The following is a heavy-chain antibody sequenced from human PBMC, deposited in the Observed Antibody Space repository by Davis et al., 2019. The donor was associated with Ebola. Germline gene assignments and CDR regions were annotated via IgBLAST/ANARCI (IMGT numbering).Heavy chain of an antibody. V-gene: IGHV4-39*07. CDR1: GGSISSSSYY. CDR3: ARLGGVTSTSGWFYMDV. J-gene: IGHJ6*03. Sequence: SETLSLTCTVSGGSISSSSYYWGWVRQPPGKGLEWIGEIYNSGSTNYNPSLKSRVTISLDTSKNQFSLKLSSVTAADTAVYYCARLGGVTSTSGWFYMDVWGNGTTVTVSS. D-gene: IGHD2-2*01. CDR2: IYNSGST.